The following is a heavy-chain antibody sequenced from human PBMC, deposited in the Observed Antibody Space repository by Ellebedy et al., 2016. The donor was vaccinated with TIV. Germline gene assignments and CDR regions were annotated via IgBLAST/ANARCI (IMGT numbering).Heavy chain of an antibody. CDR1: GGSISSSSYY. D-gene: IGHD6-13*01. CDR3: ARFGRIAAAGTAIRNLNWFDP. Sequence: SETLSLTCTVSGGSISSSSYYWGWIRQPPGKGLEWIGSIYYSGSTYYSPSLKSRVTISVDTSKNQFSLKLSSVTAADTAVYYCARFGRIAAAGTAIRNLNWFDPWGQGTQVTVSS. CDR2: IYYSGST. V-gene: IGHV4-39*07. J-gene: IGHJ5*02.